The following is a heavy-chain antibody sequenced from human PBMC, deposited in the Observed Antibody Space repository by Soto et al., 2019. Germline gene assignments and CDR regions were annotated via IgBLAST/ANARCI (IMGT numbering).Heavy chain of an antibody. J-gene: IGHJ6*01. CDR2: NYRGDAAP. CDR3: ARQRHCRGVSCYYYYGMAV. Sequence: GESLKIYCNGSGYGFTSYCVGWGRRMPGKGLECMGINYRGDAAPGYRPSFQGQVTSSADKAISTAYLECSSRTASDTAMYYCARQRHCRGVSCYYYYGMAVWGQGTTVTVS. V-gene: IGHV5-51*01. CDR1: GYGFTSYC. D-gene: IGHD2-15*01.